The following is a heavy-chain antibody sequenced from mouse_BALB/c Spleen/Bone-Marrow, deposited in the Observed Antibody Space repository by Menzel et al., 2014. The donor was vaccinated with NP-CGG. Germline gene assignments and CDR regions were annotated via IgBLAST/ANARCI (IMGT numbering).Heavy chain of an antibody. CDR2: IYPGDGDT. V-gene: IGHV1-80*01. J-gene: IGHJ2*01. Sequence: LQESGAELVRPGSSVKISCKASGYAFSVYWMNWVKQRPGQGLEWIGQIYPGDGDTNYNGKFKGRATLTADKSSNTAYMQLSSPASEDSAVYFCARGGISVDYWGQGTTLTVSS. CDR1: GYAFSVYW. CDR3: ARGGISVDY.